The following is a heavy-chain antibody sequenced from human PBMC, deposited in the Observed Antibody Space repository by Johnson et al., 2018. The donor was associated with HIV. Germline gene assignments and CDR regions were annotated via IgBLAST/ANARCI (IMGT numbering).Heavy chain of an antibody. V-gene: IGHV3-30-3*02. CDR2: ISFDGSKE. D-gene: IGHD3-3*01. J-gene: IGHJ3*02. Sequence: VQLVESWGGVVQPGRSVRLSCAASGLNFSDYGMHWVRQAPGKGLEWVAVISFDGSKEYYADSVKGRFTISRDNSKNTLYLQMNSLRAEDTAVYYCAKQLYDLNYDFWSGYPIWGQGTMVTVSS. CDR3: AKQLYDLNYDFWSGYPI. CDR1: GLNFSDYG.